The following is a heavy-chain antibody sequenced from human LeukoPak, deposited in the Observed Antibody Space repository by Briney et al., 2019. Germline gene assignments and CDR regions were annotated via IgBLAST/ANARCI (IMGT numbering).Heavy chain of an antibody. CDR1: GFTFDEYA. V-gene: IGHV3-43*02. CDR2: ISEDGSRT. D-gene: IGHD5-18*01. CDR3: AKDLTQLYLAFDY. J-gene: IGHJ4*02. Sequence: PGWSLRLSCAASGFTFDEYAIHWVRQAPGKGLEWVSLISEDGSRTYYADSVKGRFTISRDNSKNSLYLQMNSLRTEDTAFYYCAKDLTQLYLAFDYWGQGTLVTVST.